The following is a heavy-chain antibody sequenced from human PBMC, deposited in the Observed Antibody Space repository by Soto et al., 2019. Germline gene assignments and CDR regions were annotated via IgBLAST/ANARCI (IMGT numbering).Heavy chain of an antibody. CDR1: GFTVSSNY. CDR2: IYSGGST. CDR3: ARDTPPQH. V-gene: IGHV3-66*01. J-gene: IGHJ1*01. Sequence: EVQLVESGGGLVQPGGSLRLSCAASGFTVSSNYMSWVRQAPGKGLEWVSVIYSGGSTYYADSVKGRFTISRDNSKNTLSLQMNSLRGEDTAVYYGARDTPPQHWGQGTLVTVSS.